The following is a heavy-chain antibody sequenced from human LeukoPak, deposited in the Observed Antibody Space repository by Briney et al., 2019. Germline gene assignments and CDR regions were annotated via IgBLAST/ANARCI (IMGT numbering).Heavy chain of an antibody. D-gene: IGHD3-10*01. CDR2: IKQDGSEK. Sequence: GGSLRLSCAASGFTFSIYWMSWVRQAPGKGLEGVANIKQDGSEKYYVDSVKGRFTISRDNAKNSLYLQMNSLRAEDTAVYYCARDGGTDYYGSGGSDYWGQGTLVTVSS. CDR3: ARDGGTDYYGSGGSDY. J-gene: IGHJ4*02. CDR1: GFTFSIYW. V-gene: IGHV3-7*01.